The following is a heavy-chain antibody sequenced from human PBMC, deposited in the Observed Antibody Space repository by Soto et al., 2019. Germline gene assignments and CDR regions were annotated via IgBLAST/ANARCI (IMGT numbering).Heavy chain of an antibody. V-gene: IGHV4-39*01. CDR1: GGSISSSSYY. CDR2: IYYSGST. D-gene: IGHD6-19*01. J-gene: IGHJ4*02. CDR3: ARSPTDSSGFLFDY. Sequence: SETLSLTCTVSGGSISSSSYYWGWIRQPPGKGLEWIGSIYYSGSTYYNPSLKSRVTISVDTSKNQFSLKLSSVTAADTAVYYCARSPTDSSGFLFDYWGQGTLVTVSS.